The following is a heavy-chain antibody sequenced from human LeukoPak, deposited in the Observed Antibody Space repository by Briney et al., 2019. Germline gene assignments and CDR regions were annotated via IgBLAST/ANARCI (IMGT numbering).Heavy chain of an antibody. CDR2: IIPIFGTA. CDR3: ARVFSSGWYIDY. Sequence: SVQVSCKASGGTFSSYAISWVRQAPGQGLEWMGGIIPIFGTANYAQKFQGRVTITADESTSTAYMELSSLRSEDTAVYYCARVFSSGWYIDYWGQGTLVTVSS. J-gene: IGHJ4*02. CDR1: GGTFSSYA. V-gene: IGHV1-69*13. D-gene: IGHD6-19*01.